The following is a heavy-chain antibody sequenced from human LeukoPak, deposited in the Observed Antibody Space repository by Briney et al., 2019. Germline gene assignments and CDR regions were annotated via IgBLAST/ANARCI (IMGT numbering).Heavy chain of an antibody. CDR2: ISGSGGST. V-gene: IGHV3-23*01. CDR1: GFTFSSYA. D-gene: IGHD3-3*01. Sequence: GGSLRLSCAASGFTFSSYAMSWVRQAPGKGLEWVSAISGSGGSTYYADSVKGRFTISRDKSKNTLYLQMNSLRAEDTAVYYCAKARDFADYFDYWGQGTLVTVSS. CDR3: AKARDFADYFDY. J-gene: IGHJ4*02.